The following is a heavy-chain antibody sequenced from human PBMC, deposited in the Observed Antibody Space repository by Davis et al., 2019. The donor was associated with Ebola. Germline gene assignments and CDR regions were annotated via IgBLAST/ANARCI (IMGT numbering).Heavy chain of an antibody. CDR3: VKDSSNIWFDI. D-gene: IGHD2/OR15-2a*01. J-gene: IGHJ3*02. CDR2: FGTGGDT. Sequence: ETLSLTCTVSGGSISTYYWSWIRQAPGKGLEWVSTFGTGGDTYYADSVKGRFAISRDNSRGTLYLQMNSLRVEDSAIYYCVKDSSNIWFDIWGQGTLVTVSS. V-gene: IGHV3-53*01. CDR1: GGSISTYY.